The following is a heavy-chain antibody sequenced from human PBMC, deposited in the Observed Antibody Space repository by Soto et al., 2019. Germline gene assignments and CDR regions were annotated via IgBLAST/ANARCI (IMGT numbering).Heavy chain of an antibody. CDR2: ITFSGNTV. V-gene: IGHV3-11*01. J-gene: IGHJ6*02. CDR3: ARVSWREKYGMDV. CDR1: GFTFSDSY. Sequence: RLSCAASGFTFSDSYMSWIRQAPGKGLEWISNITFSGNTVYYADSLKGRFTISRDNAKNSLYLQMNRLRAEDTAVYYCARVSWREKYGMDVWGQGTTVTVSS.